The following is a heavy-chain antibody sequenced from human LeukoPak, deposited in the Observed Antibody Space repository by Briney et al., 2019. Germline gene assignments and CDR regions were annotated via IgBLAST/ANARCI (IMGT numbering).Heavy chain of an antibody. J-gene: IGHJ4*02. CDR1: GFIFSSYS. V-gene: IGHV3-48*02. CDR3: AREGGSGSYFED. Sequence: VGSLRLSPAASGFIFSSYSMNWVRQAPGKGLDWSSYIRSSSSTTYYADSVRGRFTIFRENAKNSLYLQMNSLRDEDTAVYYCAREGGSGSYFEDWGQGTLVTVSS. CDR2: IRSSSSTT. D-gene: IGHD3-10*01.